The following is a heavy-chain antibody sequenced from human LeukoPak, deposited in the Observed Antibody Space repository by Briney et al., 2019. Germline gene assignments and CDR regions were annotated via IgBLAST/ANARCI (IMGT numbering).Heavy chain of an antibody. D-gene: IGHD3-3*01. V-gene: IGHV5-51*01. CDR3: ARLGFWSGYFRDFDY. CDR1: GYSFTSYW. CDR2: IYPDDSDT. Sequence: GESLKISCKGCGYSFTSYWVAWVRQMPGKGLECMGVIYPDDSDTRYSPSFEGQVSISADKSISTAYLYWSSLKASDSAIYYCARLGFWSGYFRDFDYWGQGALVTVSS. J-gene: IGHJ4*02.